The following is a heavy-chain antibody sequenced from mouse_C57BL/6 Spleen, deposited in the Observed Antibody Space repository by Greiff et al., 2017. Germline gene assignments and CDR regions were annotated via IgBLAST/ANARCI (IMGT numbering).Heavy chain of an antibody. CDR2: IDPSDSET. Sequence: QVQLQQPGAELVRPGSSVKLSCKASGYTFTSYWMHWVKQRPIQGLEWIGNIDPSDSETHYNQKFKDKATLTVDKSSSTAYMQLSSLTSEDSAVYYCAIYDYDDDASAMGYWGHGTSVTVSS. V-gene: IGHV1-52*01. CDR1: GYTFTSYW. CDR3: AIYDYDDDASAMGY. J-gene: IGHJ4*01. D-gene: IGHD2-4*01.